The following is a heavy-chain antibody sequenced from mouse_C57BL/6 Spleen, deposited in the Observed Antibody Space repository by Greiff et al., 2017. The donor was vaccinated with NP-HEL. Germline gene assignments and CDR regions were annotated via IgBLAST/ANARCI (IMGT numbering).Heavy chain of an antibody. D-gene: IGHD6-1*01. CDR1: GFTFTDYY. CDR3: ARWSLYYYAMDY. J-gene: IGHJ4*01. CDR2: IRNKANGYTT. V-gene: IGHV7-3*01. Sequence: EVQLVESGGGLVQPGGSLSLSCAASGFTFTDYYMSWVRQPPGKALEWLGFIRNKANGYTTEYSASVKGRFTISRDNSQSILYLQMNALRAEDSATYYCARWSLYYYAMDYWGQGTSVTVSS.